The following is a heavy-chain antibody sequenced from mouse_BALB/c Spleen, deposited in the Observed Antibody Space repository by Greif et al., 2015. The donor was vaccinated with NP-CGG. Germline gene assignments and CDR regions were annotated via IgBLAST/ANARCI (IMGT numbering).Heavy chain of an antibody. D-gene: IGHD1-1*01. CDR2: INPSTGYT. V-gene: IGHV1-7*01. CDR1: GYTFTSYW. J-gene: IGHJ4*01. CDR3: ASSYYYGSSYYAMDY. Sequence: VQLQESGAELAKPGASVKMSYKASGYTFTSYWMHWVKQRPGQGLEWIGYINPSTGYTEYNQKFKDKATLTADKSSSTAYMQLSSLTSEDSAVYYCASSYYYGSSYYAMDYWGQGTSVTVSS.